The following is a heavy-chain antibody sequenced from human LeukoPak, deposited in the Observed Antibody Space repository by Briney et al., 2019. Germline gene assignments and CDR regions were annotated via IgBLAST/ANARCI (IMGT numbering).Heavy chain of an antibody. J-gene: IGHJ6*02. Sequence: SGGSLRLSCAASGFTFRSYDMHWVRQAPGKGLEWVAVIWYDGSNKYYADSVEGRFTISRDNSKNTLFLQMNSLRAEDTAVYYCAREGTAMATYCAMDVWGQGTTVTVSS. CDR2: IWYDGSNK. CDR3: AREGTAMATYCAMDV. CDR1: GFTFRSYD. V-gene: IGHV3-33*01. D-gene: IGHD5-18*01.